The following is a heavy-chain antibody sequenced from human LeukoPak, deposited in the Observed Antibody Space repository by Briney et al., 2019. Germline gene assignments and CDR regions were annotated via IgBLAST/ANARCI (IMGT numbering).Heavy chain of an antibody. CDR1: GFTFSSYA. D-gene: IGHD6-13*01. V-gene: IGHV3-30-3*01. CDR3: ARDYSSSYNFDY. J-gene: IGHJ4*02. Sequence: GGSLRLSCAASGFTFSSYAMHWVRKAPGKGLGGVAVISYDGSNKYYADSVKGRFTISRDNSKNTLYLQMDSLRAEDTAVYYCARDYSSSYNFDYWGQGTLVTVSS. CDR2: ISYDGSNK.